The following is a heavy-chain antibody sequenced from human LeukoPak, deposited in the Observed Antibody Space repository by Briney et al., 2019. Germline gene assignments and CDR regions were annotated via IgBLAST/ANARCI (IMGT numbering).Heavy chain of an antibody. CDR1: GFTFSSYS. CDR3: ARVNDVAFDI. J-gene: IGHJ3*02. CDR2: ISSSSSYI. Sequence: GGTLRLSCAASGFTFSSYSMNWVRQAPGKGLEWVSSISSSSSYIYYADSVKGRFTISRDNAKNSLYLQMNSLRAEDTAVYYCARVNDVAFDIWGQGTMVTVSS. V-gene: IGHV3-21*01. D-gene: IGHD2-8*01.